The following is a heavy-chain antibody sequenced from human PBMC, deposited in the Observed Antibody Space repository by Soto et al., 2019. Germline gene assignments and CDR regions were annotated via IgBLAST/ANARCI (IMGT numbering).Heavy chain of an antibody. J-gene: IGHJ4*02. CDR2: IWYDGSNK. CDR3: ARDHRAWVDTAMVTLGDY. Sequence: QVPLVESGGGVVQPGRSLRLSCAASGFTFSSYGMHWVRQAPGKGLEWVAVIWYDGSNKYYADSVKGRFTISRDNSKNTLYLQMNSLRAEDTAVYYCARDHRAWVDTAMVTLGDYWGQGTLVTVSS. D-gene: IGHD5-18*01. V-gene: IGHV3-33*01. CDR1: GFTFSSYG.